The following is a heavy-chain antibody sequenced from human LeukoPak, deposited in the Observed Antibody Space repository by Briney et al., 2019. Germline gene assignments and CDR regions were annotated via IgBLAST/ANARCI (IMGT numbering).Heavy chain of an antibody. CDR3: VRRHSGKYFDYFEH. J-gene: IGHJ4*02. CDR1: GFSFNDHH. D-gene: IGHD1-26*01. Sequence: PGGSLRLSCAASGFSFNDHHMSWIRQAPGKGLEWVSYISSGSTDTCYAESVKGRFTISRDNAKNSLYLQMNSLRAEGTAVYYCVRRHSGKYFDYFEHWGQGTLVTVSS. CDR2: ISSGSTDT. V-gene: IGHV3-11*03.